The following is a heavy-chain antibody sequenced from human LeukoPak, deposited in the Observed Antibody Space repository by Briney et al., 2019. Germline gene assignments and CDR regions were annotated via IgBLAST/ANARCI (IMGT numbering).Heavy chain of an antibody. CDR3: ATEGLSDYDMPAGFDY. CDR1: GGTFSSYT. Sequence: SAKVSCKASGGTFSSYTISWVRQAPGQGLEWVGRIIPILGIANYAQKFQGRVTITADKSTSTAYMELSSLRSEDTAVYYCATEGLSDYDMPAGFDYWGQGTLVTVSS. V-gene: IGHV1-69*02. J-gene: IGHJ4*02. D-gene: IGHD3-9*01. CDR2: IIPILGIA.